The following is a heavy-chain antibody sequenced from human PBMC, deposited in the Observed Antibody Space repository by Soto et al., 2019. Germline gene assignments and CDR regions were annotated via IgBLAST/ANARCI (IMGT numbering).Heavy chain of an antibody. CDR3: ARVLYSSGWYVFSDY. Sequence: GASVKVSCKASGYTFTSYGISWVRQAPGQGLEWMGWISAYNGNTNYAQKLQGRVTMTTDTSTSTAYMELRSLRSDDTAVYYCARVLYSSGWYVFSDYWGQGTLVTVSS. D-gene: IGHD6-19*01. CDR2: ISAYNGNT. V-gene: IGHV1-18*01. CDR1: GYTFTSYG. J-gene: IGHJ4*02.